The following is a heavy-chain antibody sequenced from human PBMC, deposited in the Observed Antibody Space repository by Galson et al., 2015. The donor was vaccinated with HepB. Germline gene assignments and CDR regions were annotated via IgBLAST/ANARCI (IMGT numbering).Heavy chain of an antibody. V-gene: IGHV1-3*04. D-gene: IGHD3-22*01. J-gene: IGHJ4*02. Sequence: SVKVSCKASGYIFTDYAIHWVRQAPGESLEWMGWINTGKGNTEYSQTLPGRVTITRDISARTAYMELSSLTSEDTAVYYCARVMIEGGGPRYDYWGQGTLVTVSS. CDR3: ARVMIEGGGPRYDY. CDR2: INTGKGNT. CDR1: GYIFTDYA.